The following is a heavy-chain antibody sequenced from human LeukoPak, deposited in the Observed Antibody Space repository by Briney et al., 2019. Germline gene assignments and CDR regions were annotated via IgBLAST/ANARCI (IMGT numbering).Heavy chain of an antibody. J-gene: IGHJ4*02. CDR1: GFTFSDYY. CDR2: ISSSSSYT. Sequence: PGGSLRLSCAASGFTFSDYYMAWIRQAPGKGLEWVSYISSSSSYTNYADSVKGRFTISRDNAENSLYLQMNSLRAEDTAVYYCARDVYYGSGSYFFDYWSQGTLVTVSS. CDR3: ARDVYYGSGSYFFDY. D-gene: IGHD3-10*01. V-gene: IGHV3-11*05.